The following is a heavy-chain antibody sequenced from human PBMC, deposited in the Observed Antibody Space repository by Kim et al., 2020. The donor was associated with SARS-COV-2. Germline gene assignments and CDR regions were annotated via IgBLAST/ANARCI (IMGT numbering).Heavy chain of an antibody. D-gene: IGHD4-17*01. CDR2: IIPILGIA. Sequence: SVKVSCKASGGTFSSYAISWVRQAPGQGLEWMGRIIPILGIANYAQKFQGRVTITADKSTSTAYMELSSLRSEDTAVYYCAKHHDYGDYNYYNWFDPWGQGTLVTVSS. V-gene: IGHV1-69*04. J-gene: IGHJ5*02. CDR1: GGTFSSYA. CDR3: AKHHDYGDYNYYNWFDP.